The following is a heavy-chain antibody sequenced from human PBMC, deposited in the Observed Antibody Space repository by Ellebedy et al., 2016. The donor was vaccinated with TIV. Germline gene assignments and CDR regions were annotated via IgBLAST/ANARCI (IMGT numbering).Heavy chain of an antibody. J-gene: IGHJ6*02. V-gene: IGHV1-69*13. CDR1: GGTFSSYA. Sequence: AASVKVSCKASGGTFSSYAISWVRQAPGQGLEWMGGIIPIFGTANYAQKFQGRVTITADESTSTAYMELSSLRSDDTAVYYCARRLRSYYYGMDVWGQGTTVTVSS. D-gene: IGHD4-17*01. CDR3: ARRLRSYYYGMDV. CDR2: IIPIFGTA.